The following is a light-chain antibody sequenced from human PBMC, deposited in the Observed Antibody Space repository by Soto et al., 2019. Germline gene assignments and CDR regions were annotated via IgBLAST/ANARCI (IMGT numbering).Light chain of an antibody. CDR3: SSFASSNTWV. CDR2: EVT. J-gene: IGLJ3*02. Sequence: QSALTQPPSASGSPGQAVTISCTGTSSDVGAYNYVSWYQQHAGKAPKLVIYEVTKRPSGVPDRFSGSKSANTASLTVSGLQAEDEAEYYCSSFASSNTWVFGGGTQLTVL. CDR1: SSDVGAYNY. V-gene: IGLV2-8*01.